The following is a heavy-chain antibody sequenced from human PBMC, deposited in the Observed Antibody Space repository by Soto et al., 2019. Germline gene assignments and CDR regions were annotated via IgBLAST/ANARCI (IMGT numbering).Heavy chain of an antibody. CDR3: ARGLDMGFWSGPGWFDP. D-gene: IGHD3-3*01. J-gene: IGHJ5*02. V-gene: IGHV3-33*01. CDR2: IWYDGSNK. Sequence: GGSLRLSCAASGFTFSSYGMHWVRQAPGKGLEWVAVIWYDGSNKYYADSVKGRFTISRDNSKNTLYLQMNSLRAEDTAVYYCARGLDMGFWSGPGWFDPWGQGTLVTVFS. CDR1: GFTFSSYG.